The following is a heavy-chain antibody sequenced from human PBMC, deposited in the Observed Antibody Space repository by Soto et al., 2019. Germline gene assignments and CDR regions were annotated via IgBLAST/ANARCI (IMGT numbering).Heavy chain of an antibody. Sequence: SGPTLVNPTQTLTLTCTFSGFSLSTSGVGVGWIRQPPGKALEWLALIYWDDDKRYSPSLKSRLTITKDTSKNQVVLTMTNMDPVDTATYYCAHSKASRVLRFLEWLDWFDPWGQGTLVTVSS. J-gene: IGHJ5*02. D-gene: IGHD3-3*01. CDR1: GFSLSTSGVG. CDR3: AHSKASRVLRFLEWLDWFDP. CDR2: IYWDDDK. V-gene: IGHV2-5*02.